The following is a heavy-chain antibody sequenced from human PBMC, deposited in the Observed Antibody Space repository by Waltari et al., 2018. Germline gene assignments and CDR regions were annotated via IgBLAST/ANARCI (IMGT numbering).Heavy chain of an antibody. V-gene: IGHV3-23*01. CDR2: SSGHGFKT. Sequence: EVQLLMSGGGLVQPGGSLKLSCTASGFIFSNYAMHWVRQSPERGLQWVSGSSGHGFKTYYADSVKARYTISRDNSKNTLFLQMDSLRAEDAALYFCAKDREAMSAMVTVTYFDSWGQGARVSVSS. CDR3: AKDREAMSAMVTVTYFDS. J-gene: IGHJ4*02. CDR1: GFIFSNYA. D-gene: IGHD5-18*01.